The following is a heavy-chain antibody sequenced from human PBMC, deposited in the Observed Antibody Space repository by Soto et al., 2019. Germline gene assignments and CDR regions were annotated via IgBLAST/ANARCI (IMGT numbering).Heavy chain of an antibody. D-gene: IGHD3-10*01. CDR2: ISGGSGDT. V-gene: IGHV3-23*01. CDR1: GFTFSNYA. Sequence: GGSLRLSCAASGFTFSNYAMTWVRQAPGKGLEWVSAISGGSGDTYYADSVKGRFTISRDNSKNTLYLRMNSLRAEDTAAYYCVKGSRITLVRGVSDYWGQGTLVTVSS. CDR3: VKGSRITLVRGVSDY. J-gene: IGHJ4*02.